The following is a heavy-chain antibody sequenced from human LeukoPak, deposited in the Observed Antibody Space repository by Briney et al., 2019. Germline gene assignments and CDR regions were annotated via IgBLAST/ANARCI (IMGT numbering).Heavy chain of an antibody. Sequence: SETLSLTCTVSGGSISNYYWSWIRQPPGKGLEWIGYVFYSGSTNYNPSLRSRVTISVDTSKNQFSLKLSSVTAADTAVYYCAREERNYDSSGYYYRFDYWGQGTLVTVSS. CDR1: GGSISNYY. D-gene: IGHD3-22*01. J-gene: IGHJ4*02. CDR3: AREERNYDSSGYYYRFDY. V-gene: IGHV4-59*01. CDR2: VFYSGST.